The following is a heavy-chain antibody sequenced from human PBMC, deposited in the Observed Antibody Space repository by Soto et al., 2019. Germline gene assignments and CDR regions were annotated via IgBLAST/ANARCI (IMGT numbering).Heavy chain of an antibody. V-gene: IGHV1-18*01. Sequence: QVQLVQSGAEVKKPGASVKVSCKASGYTFTSYGISWVRQAPGQGLEWMGWISTYNGNTNYAQKLQGRVAMTTDTSTSTAYMELRSLRPDDPAVYYCARVPATGYYYDSSGYSYFDYWGQGTLVTVSS. CDR2: ISTYNGNT. J-gene: IGHJ4*02. D-gene: IGHD3-22*01. CDR1: GYTFTSYG. CDR3: ARVPATGYYYDSSGYSYFDY.